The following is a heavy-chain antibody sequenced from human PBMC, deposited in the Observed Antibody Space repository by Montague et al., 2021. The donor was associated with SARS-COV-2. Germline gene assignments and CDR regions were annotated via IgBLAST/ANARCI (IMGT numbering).Heavy chain of an antibody. J-gene: IGHJ4*02. CDR2: ISSSGSDI. Sequence: SLRLSCAASGFTFSSYNMHWVRQAPGKGLEWVSSISSSGSDIHYADSVKGRFTISRDNARNSLYLQMNSLTAEDTAVYYCAAHGDCWGQGILVTVSS. CDR3: AAHGDC. CDR1: GFTFSSYN. V-gene: IGHV3-21*01.